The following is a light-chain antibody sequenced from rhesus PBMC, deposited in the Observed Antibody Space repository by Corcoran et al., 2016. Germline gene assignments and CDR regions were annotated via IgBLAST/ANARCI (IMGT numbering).Light chain of an antibody. CDR2: GES. V-gene: IGKV3-24*04. Sequence: ETVVTQSPATLSLSPGERATLSCRASQRVGSYLAWYQQKPGQAPRLRMYGESRRATGIPDRFSGSGAGTDFPFAISSLGPEDVGVYYCQQSSNLWTFGQGTKVEIK. CDR1: QRVGSY. J-gene: IGKJ1*01. CDR3: QQSSNLWT.